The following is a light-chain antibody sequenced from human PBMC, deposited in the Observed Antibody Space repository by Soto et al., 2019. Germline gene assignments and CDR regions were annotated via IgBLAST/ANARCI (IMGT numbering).Light chain of an antibody. CDR2: DAS. Sequence: EILLTQSPATVALSPGDRATLSCRASQRVSARYLAWYQQKPGQAPRLLIYDASNRATGIPARFSGSGSGTDFTRTISSLEPEEFAVYYCQQRSNWPPSITLGQGTRLEIK. CDR1: QRVSARY. J-gene: IGKJ5*01. V-gene: IGKV3-11*01. CDR3: QQRSNWPPSIT.